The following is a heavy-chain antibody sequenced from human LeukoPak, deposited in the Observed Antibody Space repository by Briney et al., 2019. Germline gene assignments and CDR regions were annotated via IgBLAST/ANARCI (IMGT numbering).Heavy chain of an antibody. CDR1: GFSLSTSGMC. V-gene: IGHV2-70*01. Sequence: ESGPALVKPTQTLTLTCTFSGFSLSTSGMCVSWIRQPPGKALEWLALIDWDDDKYYSTSLKTRLTISKDTSKNQVVLTMTNMDPVDTTTYYCARTRGCSQILGEYYYYGMDVWGQGTTVTVSS. J-gene: IGHJ6*02. CDR2: IDWDDDK. D-gene: IGHD5-18*01. CDR3: ARTRGCSQILGEYYYYGMDV.